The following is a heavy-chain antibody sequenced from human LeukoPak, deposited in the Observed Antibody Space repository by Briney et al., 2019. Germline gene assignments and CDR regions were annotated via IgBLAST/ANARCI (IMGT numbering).Heavy chain of an antibody. J-gene: IGHJ6*03. CDR1: GGSISSYY. D-gene: IGHD4-17*01. Sequence: SETLSLTCSVSGGSISSYYWNWIRQPPGKGLEWIGYIYYSGSTNYNPSLKSRVTISVDTSKNQFSLKLSSVTAADTAVYYCARDYGEPAGFYYYYYMDVWGKGTTVTVSS. CDR3: ARDYGEPAGFYYYYYMDV. V-gene: IGHV4-59*01. CDR2: IYYSGST.